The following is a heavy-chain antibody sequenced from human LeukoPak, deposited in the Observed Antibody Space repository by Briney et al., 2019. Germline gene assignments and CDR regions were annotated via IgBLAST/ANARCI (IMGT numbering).Heavy chain of an antibody. CDR3: AREGWGIAAANSWFDP. Sequence: GASVKVSCKASGYTFTSYGISWVRQAPGQGPEWMGWISAYNGNTNYAQKLQGRVTMTTDTSTSTAYMELRSLRSDDTAVYYCAREGWGIAAANSWFDPWGQGTLVTVSS. V-gene: IGHV1-18*04. CDR1: GYTFTSYG. CDR2: ISAYNGNT. D-gene: IGHD6-13*01. J-gene: IGHJ5*02.